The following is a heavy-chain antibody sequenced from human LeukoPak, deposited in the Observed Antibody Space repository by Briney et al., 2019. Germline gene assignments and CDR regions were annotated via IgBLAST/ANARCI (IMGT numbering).Heavy chain of an antibody. D-gene: IGHD4-17*01. Sequence: SETLSLTCTVSGGSISSSSYYWGWIRQPPGKGLEWIGSIYYSGSTYYNPSLKSRVTISVDTSKNQFSLKLSSVTAADTAVYYCARHYGDYYWYFDLWGRGTLVTVSS. CDR3: ARHYGDYYWYFDL. V-gene: IGHV4-39*07. J-gene: IGHJ2*01. CDR2: IYYSGST. CDR1: GGSISSSSYY.